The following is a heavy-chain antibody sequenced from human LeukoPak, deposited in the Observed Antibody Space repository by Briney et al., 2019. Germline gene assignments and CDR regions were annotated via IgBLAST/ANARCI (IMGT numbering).Heavy chain of an antibody. CDR2: IGIRGDT. J-gene: IGHJ4*02. D-gene: IGHD6-19*01. CDR3: ARGGIQVSGIDEFDY. Sequence: GGSLRLSCAASGLTFIDYDMHWVRQVIGKGLEWVSAIGIRGDTHYSGSVKGRFTISRENAESSLYMQMNSLRAEDTAVYYCARGGIQVSGIDEFDYWGQGTLVTVSS. V-gene: IGHV3-13*01. CDR1: GLTFIDYD.